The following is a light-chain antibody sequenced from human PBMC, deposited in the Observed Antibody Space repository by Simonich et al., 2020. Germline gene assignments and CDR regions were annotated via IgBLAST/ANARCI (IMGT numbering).Light chain of an antibody. Sequence: EIVLTQSPGTLSLSPGERATLSCRASQSVSSSNLAWYQRKPGLAPRLLIYDASSRATGIPDRFSGSGSGTDFTLTISRLEPEDFAVYYCQQYGSSRTFGQGTKVEIK. J-gene: IGKJ1*01. V-gene: IGKV3D-20*01. CDR3: QQYGSSRT. CDR1: QSVSSSN. CDR2: DAS.